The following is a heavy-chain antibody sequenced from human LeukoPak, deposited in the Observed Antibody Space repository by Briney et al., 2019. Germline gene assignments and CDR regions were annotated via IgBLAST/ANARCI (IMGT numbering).Heavy chain of an antibody. CDR3: ARSVTETSCLGY. D-gene: IGHD4-17*01. J-gene: IGHJ4*02. CDR2: VYYNGST. CDR1: GGSISSFY. V-gene: IGHV4-59*08. Sequence: SETLSLTCSVSGGSISSFYWSWIRQPPGKGLEWVGYVYYNGSTNYNPSLKSRVTISVDTPKNQFSLKLTSVTAADTAVYYCARSVTETSCLGYWGQGTLVTVSS.